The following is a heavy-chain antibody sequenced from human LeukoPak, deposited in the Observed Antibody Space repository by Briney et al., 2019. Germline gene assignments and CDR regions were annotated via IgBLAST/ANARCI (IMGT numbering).Heavy chain of an antibody. J-gene: IGHJ4*02. CDR2: ISGSGGST. CDR3: AKPSYGDYLAAGY. V-gene: IGHV3-23*01. D-gene: IGHD4-17*01. Sequence: PGGSLRLSCAASGFTFSSYAMSWVRQAPGKGLEWVSAISGSGGSTYYADSVKGRFTISRDNSKNTLYLQMNSLRAENTAVYYCAKPSYGDYLAAGYWGQGTLVTVSS. CDR1: GFTFSSYA.